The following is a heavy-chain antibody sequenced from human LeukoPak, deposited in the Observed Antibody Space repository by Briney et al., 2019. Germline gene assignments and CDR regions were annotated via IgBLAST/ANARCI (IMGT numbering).Heavy chain of an antibody. CDR2: IYHSGST. CDR3: ARSPPRIERWLQRAANPLNWFDP. V-gene: IGHV4-30-2*01. CDR1: GGSISSGGYS. D-gene: IGHD5-12*01. J-gene: IGHJ5*02. Sequence: PSQTLSLTCAVSGGSISSGGYSWSWIRQPPGKGLEWIGYIYHSGSTYYNPSLKSRVTISVDRSKNQFSLKLSSVTAADTAVYYCARSPPRIERWLQRAANPLNWFDPWGQGTLVTVSS.